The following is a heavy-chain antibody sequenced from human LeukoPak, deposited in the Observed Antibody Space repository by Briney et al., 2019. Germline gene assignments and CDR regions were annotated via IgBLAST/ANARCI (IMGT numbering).Heavy chain of an antibody. CDR3: ARVKVVAVAGTLYYYYGMDV. CDR1: GGSMTGYY. D-gene: IGHD6-19*01. V-gene: IGHV4-59*08. CDR2: IFYSGTT. Sequence: SETLSLTCSVSGGSMTGYYWSWIRQPPGKGVEWIGYIFYSGTTKYNPSLNSRVTISLDMSQNQFSLKLSSVTAADTAVYYCARVKVVAVAGTLYYYYGMDVWGQGTTVTVSS. J-gene: IGHJ6*02.